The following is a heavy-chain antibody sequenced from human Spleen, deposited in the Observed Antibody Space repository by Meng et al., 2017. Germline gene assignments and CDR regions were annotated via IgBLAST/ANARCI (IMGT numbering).Heavy chain of an antibody. J-gene: IGHJ6*02. Sequence: SLKISCAASGFTFDDYAMHWVRQAPGKGLEWVSGISWNSGSIGYADSVKGRFTISRDNAKSSLYLQMNSLRADDTAVHYCAGDYGDSLYYQYGMDVWGQGTTVTVSS. V-gene: IGHV3-9*01. CDR2: ISWNSGSI. D-gene: IGHD4-17*01. CDR1: GFTFDDYA. CDR3: AGDYGDSLYYQYGMDV.